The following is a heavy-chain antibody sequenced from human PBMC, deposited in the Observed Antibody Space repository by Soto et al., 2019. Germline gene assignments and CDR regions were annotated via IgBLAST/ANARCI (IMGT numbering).Heavy chain of an antibody. J-gene: IGHJ4*02. CDR3: ARPGNYGSGSYLYYLDY. CDR2: IYYSGST. Sequence: QLQLQESGPGLVKPSETLSLTCTVSGGSISSSSYYWGWIRQPPGKGRECIGSIYYSGSTYYNPSLKSRVTLSVDTSKNQFSLKLSSVTAADTAVYYCARPGNYGSGSYLYYLDYWGQGTLVTVSS. V-gene: IGHV4-39*01. CDR1: GGSISSSSYY. D-gene: IGHD3-10*01.